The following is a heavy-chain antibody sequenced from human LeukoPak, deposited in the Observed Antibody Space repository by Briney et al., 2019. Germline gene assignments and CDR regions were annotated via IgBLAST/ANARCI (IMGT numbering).Heavy chain of an antibody. Sequence: PGGSLRLSCAASGFTFSSYGMHWVRQAPGKGLEWVAFIRYDGSNKYYADSVKGRFTISRDNSKNTMYRQMNSLRAEDTAVYYCAKVHYDFWSGYVDYWGQGTLVTVSS. CDR1: GFTFSSYG. CDR2: IRYDGSNK. CDR3: AKVHYDFWSGYVDY. J-gene: IGHJ4*02. D-gene: IGHD3-3*01. V-gene: IGHV3-30*02.